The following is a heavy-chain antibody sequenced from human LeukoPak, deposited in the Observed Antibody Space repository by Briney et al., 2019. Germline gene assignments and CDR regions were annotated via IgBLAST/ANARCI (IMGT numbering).Heavy chain of an antibody. J-gene: IGHJ5*01. CDR2: IKQDGTEK. D-gene: IGHD3-10*01. Sequence: GGSLRLSCASSGFTSSMDWMNWVRQAQGKGLEWVANIKQDGTEKFYVDSVKGRFTISRDNAKNSLYLQKNSLRAEDTGVYYCAKEGSYPIITYDSWGQGTLVAVSS. V-gene: IGHV3-7*01. CDR1: GFTSSMDW. CDR3: AKEGSYPIITYDS.